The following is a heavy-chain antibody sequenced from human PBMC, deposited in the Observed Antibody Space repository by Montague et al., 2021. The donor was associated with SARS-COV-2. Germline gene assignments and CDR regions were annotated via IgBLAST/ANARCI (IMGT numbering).Heavy chain of an antibody. Sequence: SLRLSCAASGFTFSSYAMSWVRQAPGEGLEWVSVIYSGGSSTYYADSVKGRFTISRDNSKNTLYLQMNRLRAEDTAVYYCAKDPHYDFWSGYYFDYWGQGTLVTVSS. CDR2: IYSGGSST. J-gene: IGHJ4*02. CDR1: GFTFSSYA. CDR3: AKDPHYDFWSGYYFDY. D-gene: IGHD3-3*01. V-gene: IGHV3-23*03.